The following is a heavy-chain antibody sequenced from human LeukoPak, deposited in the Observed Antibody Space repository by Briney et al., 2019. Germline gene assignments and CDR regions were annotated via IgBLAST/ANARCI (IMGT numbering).Heavy chain of an antibody. D-gene: IGHD6-19*01. CDR2: ISGGGTI. CDR3: ARRTGMTLPGWLRVVDL. CDR1: GFTFSDYH. J-gene: IGHJ5*02. V-gene: IGHV3-11*01. Sequence: GGSLRLSCAASGFTFSDYHMNWIRQDPGKGLEWLSYISGGGTIYERDSVKGRFTISRDNSKNLLYLQMNNLRDEDTAVYYCARRTGMTLPGWLRVVDLWGQGTLVTVSS.